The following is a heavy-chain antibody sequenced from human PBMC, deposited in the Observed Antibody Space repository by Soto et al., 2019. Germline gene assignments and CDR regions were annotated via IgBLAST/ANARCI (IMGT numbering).Heavy chain of an antibody. Sequence: WWSLRLSCAASGFTFDDYTMHWFRQAPGKGLEWVSLISWDGGITYYADSVKGRFTISRDNSKNSLYLQMNSLRTEDTALYHCAKDLGSSGWFFDYWGQGTLVTVSS. J-gene: IGHJ4*02. V-gene: IGHV3-43*01. CDR1: GFTFDDYT. CDR2: ISWDGGIT. D-gene: IGHD6-19*01. CDR3: AKDLGSSGWFFDY.